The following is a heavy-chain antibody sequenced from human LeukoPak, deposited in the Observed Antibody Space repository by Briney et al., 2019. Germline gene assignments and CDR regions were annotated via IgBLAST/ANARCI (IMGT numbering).Heavy chain of an antibody. D-gene: IGHD5/OR15-5a*01. CDR2: ISGSGGST. V-gene: IGHV3-23*01. Sequence: PGGSLRLSCAASGFTFSSYAMSWVRQAPGKGLEWVSAISGSGGSTYYADSVKGRFTISRDNSKNTLYLQMNSLRAEDTAVYYCAGLSIITYYYFYYGMDVWGQGTTVTVSS. CDR3: AGLSIITYYYFYYGMDV. J-gene: IGHJ6*02. CDR1: GFTFSSYA.